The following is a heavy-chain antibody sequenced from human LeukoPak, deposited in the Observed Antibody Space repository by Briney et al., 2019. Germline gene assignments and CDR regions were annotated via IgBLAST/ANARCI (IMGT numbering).Heavy chain of an antibody. CDR2: INHSGST. CDR3: ARGGSYSRGYYYYYMDV. D-gene: IGHD6-13*01. CDR1: GGSFSGYY. Sequence: SETLSLTCAVYGGSFSGYYWSWIRQPPGKGLEWIGEINHSGSTNYNPSLQSRVTISVDTSKNQFSLTLSSVTAADTAVYYCARGGSYSRGYYYYYMDVWGKGTTVTASS. J-gene: IGHJ6*03. V-gene: IGHV4-34*01.